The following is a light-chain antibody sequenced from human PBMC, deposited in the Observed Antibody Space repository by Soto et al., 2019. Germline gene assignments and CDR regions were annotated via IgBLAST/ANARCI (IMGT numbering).Light chain of an antibody. V-gene: IGKV1-39*01. J-gene: IGKJ1*01. CDR1: RSISIY. Sequence: DIQMTQSPSSLSASVGDRVTITSLASRSISIYLNWYQQRPGKAPKLLIYAASSLQSGVPSRFSGSGSGTDFTLTISSLQPEDFATYYCQQSHSTPSWTFGQGTKVDI. CDR2: AAS. CDR3: QQSHSTPSWT.